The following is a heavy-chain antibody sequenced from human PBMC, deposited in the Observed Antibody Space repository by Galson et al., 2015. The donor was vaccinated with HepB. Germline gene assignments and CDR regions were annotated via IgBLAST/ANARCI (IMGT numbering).Heavy chain of an antibody. Sequence: SLRLSCAASGFTFSSYGMHWVRQAPGKGLEWVAVIWYDGSNKYYADSVKGRFTISRDNSKNTLYLQMNSLRAEDTAVYYCARLGYDFWSGQESPPSSFIDYWGQGTLVTVSS. J-gene: IGHJ4*02. CDR1: GFTFSSYG. V-gene: IGHV3-33*01. CDR3: ARLGYDFWSGQESPPSSFIDY. D-gene: IGHD3-3*01. CDR2: IWYDGSNK.